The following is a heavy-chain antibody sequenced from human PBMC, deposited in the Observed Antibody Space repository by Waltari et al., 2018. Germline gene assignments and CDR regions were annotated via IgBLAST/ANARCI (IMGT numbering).Heavy chain of an antibody. CDR3: ARDGDPSLVIFPDAFDI. V-gene: IGHV3-48*03. CDR1: GFTFSNYE. D-gene: IGHD5-18*01. Sequence: EVQLIQSGGGLVQPGGSLRLSCAASGFTFSNYEMNWVRQAPGKGHAWVSYISETGTTIYYAKSLKGRFSISRDNAQNSLYLQMTSLRAEDTAVYYCARDGDPSLVIFPDAFDIWGQGTMVTVSS. J-gene: IGHJ3*02. CDR2: ISETGTTI.